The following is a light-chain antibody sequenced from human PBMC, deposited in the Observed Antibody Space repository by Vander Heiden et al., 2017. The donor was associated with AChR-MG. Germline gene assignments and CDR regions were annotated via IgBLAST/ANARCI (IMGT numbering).Light chain of an antibody. CDR3: AAWDDSLNGYV. Sequence: QSVLTQPPSASGTPGQRVTISCSGSSSTIGSNTVNWYQQLPGTAPKLLIYSNNQRPSEVPDRFSGSKSGTSASLAISGLQSEDEADYYCAAWDDSLNGYVFGTGTKVTVL. V-gene: IGLV1-44*01. J-gene: IGLJ1*01. CDR1: SSTIGSNT. CDR2: SNN.